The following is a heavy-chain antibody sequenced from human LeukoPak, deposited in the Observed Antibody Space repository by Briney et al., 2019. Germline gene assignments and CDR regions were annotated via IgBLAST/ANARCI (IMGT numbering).Heavy chain of an antibody. V-gene: IGHV4-4*07. CDR2: IYTSGST. CDR1: GGSISSYY. D-gene: IGHD6-13*01. J-gene: IGHJ1*01. Sequence: SETLSLTCTVSGGSISSYYWSWIRQPAGKGLEWIGRIYTSGSTNYNPSLKSRVTMSVDTSKNQFSLKLSSVTAADTAVYYCAREESSSRYMGYFQHWGQGTLVTVSS. CDR3: AREESSSRYMGYFQH.